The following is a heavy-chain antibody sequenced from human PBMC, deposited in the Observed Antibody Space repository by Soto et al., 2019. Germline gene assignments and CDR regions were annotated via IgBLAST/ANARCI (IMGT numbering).Heavy chain of an antibody. CDR3: ARKRGSGWEPFDY. V-gene: IGHV3-9*01. J-gene: IGHJ4*02. CDR1: GFTFDDYA. Sequence: EVQLVESGGGLVQPGRSLRLSCAASGFTFDDYAMHWVRQAPGKGLEWVSGISWNSGSIGYADSVKGRFTISRDNAKNSLYLQMNSLRAEDTAVYYCARKRGSGWEPFDYWGQGTLVTVSS. CDR2: ISWNSGSI. D-gene: IGHD6-19*01.